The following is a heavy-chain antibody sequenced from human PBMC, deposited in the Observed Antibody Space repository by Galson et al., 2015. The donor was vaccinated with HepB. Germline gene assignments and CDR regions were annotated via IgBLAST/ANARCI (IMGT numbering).Heavy chain of an antibody. Sequence: SLRLSCAGSGFTFSNAWMDWVRQAPGKGLEWVGRIKSKTDGETTDYAAPVKGRFTISRDDSKNTLFLQMNSLKTEDTAVYYCATVFHRGMVTRNDYWGQGTLVTVSS. CDR1: GFTFSNAW. V-gene: IGHV3-15*07. CDR3: ATVFHRGMVTRNDY. CDR2: IKSKTDGETT. J-gene: IGHJ4*02. D-gene: IGHD2-21*02.